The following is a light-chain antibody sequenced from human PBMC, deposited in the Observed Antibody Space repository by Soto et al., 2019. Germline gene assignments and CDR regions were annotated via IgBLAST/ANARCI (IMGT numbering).Light chain of an antibody. CDR1: SGHSSYA. CDR3: QTWGTGIQV. Sequence: QAVVTQSPSASASLGASVKLTCTLSSGHSSYAIAWHQQQPEKGPRYLMKLNSDGSHSKGDGIPDRFSGSSSGAERSLTISSLQSEDEADYYCQTWGTGIQVFGGGTKLTVL. CDR2: LNSDGSH. J-gene: IGLJ2*01. V-gene: IGLV4-69*01.